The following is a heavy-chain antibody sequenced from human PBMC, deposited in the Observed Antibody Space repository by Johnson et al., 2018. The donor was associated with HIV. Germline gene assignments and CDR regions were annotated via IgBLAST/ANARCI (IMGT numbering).Heavy chain of an antibody. V-gene: IGHV3-30*04. CDR2: ISYDGSNK. CDR1: GFTFSSYA. CDR3: ARLRRMGAFDI. J-gene: IGHJ3*02. Sequence: QVQLVESGGGVVQPGGSLRLSCAASGFTFSSYAMHWVRQAPGKGLEWVAVISYDGSNKYYADSVKGRFTISRDNSKNTLYLQMNSLRAEDTAVYYCARLRRMGAFDIWGQGTMVTVSS. D-gene: IGHD1-14*01.